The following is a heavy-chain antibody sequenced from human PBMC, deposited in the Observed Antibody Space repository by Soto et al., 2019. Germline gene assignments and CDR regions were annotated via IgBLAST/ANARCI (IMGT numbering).Heavy chain of an antibody. CDR2: IYYSGST. D-gene: IGHD3-16*02. CDR3: ARDAPYYDYVWGSYRTNYFDY. V-gene: IGHV4-59*01. Sequence: QVQLQESGPGLVKPSETLSLTCTVSGGSISSYYWSWIRQPPGKGLEWIGYIYYSGSTNYNPSLKRPINITVDTAKNQFFLKLSSVTAADTAVYYCARDAPYYDYVWGSYRTNYFDYWGQGTLVTVSS. J-gene: IGHJ4*02. CDR1: GGSISSYY.